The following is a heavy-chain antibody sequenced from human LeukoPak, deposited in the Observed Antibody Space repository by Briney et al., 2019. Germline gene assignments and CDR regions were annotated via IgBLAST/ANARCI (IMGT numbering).Heavy chain of an antibody. CDR3: AEGPFCTRVGEVST. V-gene: IGHV3-30-3*01. Sequence: GGSLRLSCAASGFTFSSYAMHWVRQAPGKGLEWVAVISYDGSNKYYADSVKGRFTISRDNSKNTLYLQMNSLRAEDTALYYCAEGPFCTRVGEVSTWGQGTLVTVSS. D-gene: IGHD3-10*01. CDR2: ISYDGSNK. CDR1: GFTFSSYA. J-gene: IGHJ5*02.